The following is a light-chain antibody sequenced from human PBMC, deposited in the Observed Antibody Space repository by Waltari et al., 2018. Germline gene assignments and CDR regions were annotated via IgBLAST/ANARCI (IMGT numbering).Light chain of an antibody. V-gene: IGKV1-39*01. CDR3: QQSYSTPRT. CDR2: AAS. CDR1: QSISSY. J-gene: IGKJ2*01. Sequence: DIQMTQSPSSLSTSVGDRVTITCRASQSISSYLNWYQQKQGKAPKRLIYAASSLQSGVPSRFSGSRSGTDFTLTISSLQREDFVTYYCQQSYSTPRTFGQGTRLEIK.